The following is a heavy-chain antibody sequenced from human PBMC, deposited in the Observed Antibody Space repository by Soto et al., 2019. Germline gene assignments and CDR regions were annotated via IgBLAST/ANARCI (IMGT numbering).Heavy chain of an antibody. Sequence: EASLRLSCQTSGFTFSYSTIDRVRQASGNGLEWVGRIRNKANSYATAYGASVKGRFIISRDDSKNTAFLQMSSLITEDTAVYYCTTWNTGRLSFDNWGQGT. D-gene: IGHD1-26*01. J-gene: IGHJ4*02. CDR2: IRNKANSYAT. CDR1: GFTFSYST. V-gene: IGHV3-73*01. CDR3: TTWNTGRLSFDN.